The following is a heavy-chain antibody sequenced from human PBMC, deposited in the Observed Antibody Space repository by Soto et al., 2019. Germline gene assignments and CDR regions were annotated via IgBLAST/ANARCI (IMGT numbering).Heavy chain of an antibody. J-gene: IGHJ6*02. Sequence: SVKVSCKASGFTFTISAVQCVLQARGQRLEWIGCIVVGSGNTNYAQKFQERVTITRDMSTSTAYMELSSLRSEDTAVYYCAATGYGNGMDVWGQGTTVTVSS. CDR3: AATGYGNGMDV. V-gene: IGHV1-58*01. D-gene: IGHD5-12*01. CDR2: IVVGSGNT. CDR1: GFTFTISA.